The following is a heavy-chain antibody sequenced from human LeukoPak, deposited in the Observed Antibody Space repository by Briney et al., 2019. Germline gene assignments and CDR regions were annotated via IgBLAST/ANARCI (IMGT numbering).Heavy chain of an antibody. Sequence: SVKVSCKASGGTFSSYAISWVRQAPGQGLEWMGRIIPIFGIANYAQKFQGRVTITADKSTSTAYMELSSLRSEDTAVYYCAREGWKNGDYPWPWGQGTLVTVSS. J-gene: IGHJ5*02. CDR2: IIPIFGIA. D-gene: IGHD4-17*01. CDR3: AREGWKNGDYPWP. V-gene: IGHV1-69*04. CDR1: GGTFSSYA.